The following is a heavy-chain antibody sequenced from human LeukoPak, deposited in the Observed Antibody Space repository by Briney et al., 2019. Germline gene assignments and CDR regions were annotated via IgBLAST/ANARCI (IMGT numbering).Heavy chain of an antibody. D-gene: IGHD6-13*01. CDR3: ASPPLDSSSWYEDSNYYFDY. J-gene: IGHJ4*02. CDR1: GGSFSGYY. Sequence: SETLSLTCAVYGGSFSGYYWSWNRQPPGKGLEWIGEINQSGSTNYNPSLKSRVTISVDTSKNQFSLKLSSVTAADTAVYYCASPPLDSSSWYEDSNYYFDYWGQGTLVTVSS. V-gene: IGHV4-34*01. CDR2: INQSGST.